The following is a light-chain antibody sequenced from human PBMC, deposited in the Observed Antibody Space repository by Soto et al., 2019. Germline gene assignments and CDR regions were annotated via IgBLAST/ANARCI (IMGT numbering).Light chain of an antibody. CDR3: SSYAGNNNLV. CDR2: EVS. V-gene: IGLV2-8*01. CDR1: SSDVAGYNY. Sequence: QSALTQPPSASGSPGQSVTISCTGTSSDVAGYNYVSWYQQHPGKAPKLMIYEVSKRPSGVPVRFSGSKSGNTASLTVSGLQAEDEDDYYCSSYAGNNNLVFGGGTKLTVL. J-gene: IGLJ2*01.